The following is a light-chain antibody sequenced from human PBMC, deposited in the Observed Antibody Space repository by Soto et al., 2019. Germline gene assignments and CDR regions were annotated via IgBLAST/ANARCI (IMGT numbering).Light chain of an antibody. J-gene: IGLJ1*01. V-gene: IGLV2-8*01. CDR1: SSDVGAYNY. Sequence: QSVLTQPPSASGSPGQSVTNSCTGISSDVGAYNYVSWYQHHPGKAPKLMVYEVNKRPSGVPDRFSGSKSGNTASLTVSGLQAEDEADYYCTSHAGTINFPYIFGTGTKVTVL. CDR3: TSHAGTINFPYI. CDR2: EVN.